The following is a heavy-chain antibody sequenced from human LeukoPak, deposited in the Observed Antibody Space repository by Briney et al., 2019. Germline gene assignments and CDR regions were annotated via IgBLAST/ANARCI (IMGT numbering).Heavy chain of an antibody. CDR3: ARLERLLWAFDY. J-gene: IGHJ4*02. CDR2: ISYDGSNK. V-gene: IGHV3-30-3*01. D-gene: IGHD2-2*01. CDR1: GFTFSSYA. Sequence: PGGSLRLSCAASGFTFSSYAMHWVRQAPGKGLEWVAVISYDGSNKYYADSVKGRFTISRDNSKNTLYLQMNSLRAEDTAVYYCARLERLLWAFDYWGQGTLVTVSS.